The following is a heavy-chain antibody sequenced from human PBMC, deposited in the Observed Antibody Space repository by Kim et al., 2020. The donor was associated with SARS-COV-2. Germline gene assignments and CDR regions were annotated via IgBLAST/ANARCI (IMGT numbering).Heavy chain of an antibody. J-gene: IGHJ5*02. CDR2: IYYSGST. CDR3: ARNIGITMIVVVTGWFDP. V-gene: IGHV4-31*03. D-gene: IGHD3-22*01. CDR1: GGSISSGGYY. Sequence: SETLSLTCTVSGGSISSGGYYWSWIRQHPGKGLEWIGYIYYSGSTYYNPSLKSRVTISVGTSKNQFSLKLRSVTAADPAVYYCARNIGITMIVVVTGWFDPWGQGTLVTVSS.